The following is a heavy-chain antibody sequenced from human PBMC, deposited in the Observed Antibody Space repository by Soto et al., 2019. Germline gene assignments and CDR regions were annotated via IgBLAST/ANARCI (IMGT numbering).Heavy chain of an antibody. CDR1: GYTFTSYA. V-gene: IGHV1-3*05. J-gene: IGHJ4*02. CDR2: INAGNGNT. Sequence: QVQLVQSGAEEKKPGAPVKVSCKASGYTFTSYAMHWVRQAPGQRLEWMGWINAGNGNTKYSQKFQGRVTITRDTSASTAYMELSSLRSEDTAVYYCARGIVVVVAAYPFDYWGQGTLVTVSS. D-gene: IGHD2-15*01. CDR3: ARGIVVVVAAYPFDY.